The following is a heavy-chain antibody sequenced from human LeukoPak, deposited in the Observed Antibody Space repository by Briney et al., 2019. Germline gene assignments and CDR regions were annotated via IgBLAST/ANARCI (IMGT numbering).Heavy chain of an antibody. CDR3: ARVGDDILTGYYLVGLD. CDR1: GGSISSSSYY. J-gene: IGHJ4*02. V-gene: IGHV4-39*07. Sequence: SETLSLTCTVSGGSISSSSYYWGWIRQPPGKGLEWIGSIYYSGSTYYNPSLKSRVTISVDTSKNQFSLKLSSVTAADTAVYYCARVGDDILTGYYLVGLDWGQGTLVTVSS. D-gene: IGHD3-9*01. CDR2: IYYSGST.